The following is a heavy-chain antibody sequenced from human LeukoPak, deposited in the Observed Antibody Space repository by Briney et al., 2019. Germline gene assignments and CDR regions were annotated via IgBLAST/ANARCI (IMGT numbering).Heavy chain of an antibody. D-gene: IGHD6-13*01. CDR2: ISGSGGTT. CDR3: ARHTGSTWSTGY. V-gene: IGHV3-23*01. CDR1: GFTFSNYA. J-gene: IGHJ4*02. Sequence: GGSLRLSCAASGFTFSNYAMSWVRQAPGKGLEWVSAISGSGGTTYYADSVKGRFTISRDNSNNTLYLQMSSQRAGDTAVYYCARHTGSTWSTGYWGQGTLVTVSS.